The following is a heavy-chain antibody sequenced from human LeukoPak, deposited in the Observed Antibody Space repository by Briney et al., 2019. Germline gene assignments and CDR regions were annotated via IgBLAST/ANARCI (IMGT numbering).Heavy chain of an antibody. CDR1: GGSISSSHW. V-gene: IGHV4-4*02. Sequence: TSETLSLTCAVSGGSISSSHWWSWARQPPGKGLEWIGEIFHTGRTNYNPSVKSRVTISVDKSRNQFSLKLRSVTAADTAVYYCATEVAPSDHYYYYGMDVWGQGTTVTVPS. CDR3: ATEVAPSDHYYYYGMDV. J-gene: IGHJ6*02. D-gene: IGHD5-12*01. CDR2: IFHTGRT.